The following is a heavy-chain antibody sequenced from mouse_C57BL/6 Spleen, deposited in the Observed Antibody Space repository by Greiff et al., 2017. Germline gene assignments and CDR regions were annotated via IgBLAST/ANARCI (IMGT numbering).Heavy chain of an antibody. Sequence: EVQLQQSGPELVKPGASVKISCKASGYTFTDYYMNWVKQSHGKSLEWIGDINPNNGGTSYNQKFKGKATLTVDKSSSTAYMELRSLTSEDSAVYYCARSGYSIIYAMDYWGQGTSVTVSS. CDR2: INPNNGGT. D-gene: IGHD2-5*01. CDR1: GYTFTDYY. J-gene: IGHJ4*01. CDR3: ARSGYSIIYAMDY. V-gene: IGHV1-26*01.